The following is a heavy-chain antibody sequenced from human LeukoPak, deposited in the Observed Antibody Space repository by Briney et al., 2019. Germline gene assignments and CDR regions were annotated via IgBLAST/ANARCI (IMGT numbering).Heavy chain of an antibody. Sequence: SETLSLTCAVYGGSFSGYYWSWIRQPPGKGLEWIGEINHSGSTNYNPSLKSRVTISVDTSKNQFSLKLSSVTAADTAVYYCARGHYCSSTSCYVMGFGYWGQGTLVTVSS. J-gene: IGHJ4*02. CDR3: ARGHYCSSTSCYVMGFGY. D-gene: IGHD2-2*01. V-gene: IGHV4-34*01. CDR1: GGSFSGYY. CDR2: INHSGST.